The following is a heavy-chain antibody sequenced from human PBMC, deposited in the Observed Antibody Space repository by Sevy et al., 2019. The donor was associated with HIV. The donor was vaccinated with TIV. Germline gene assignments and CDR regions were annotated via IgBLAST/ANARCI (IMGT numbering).Heavy chain of an antibody. Sequence: GGSLRLSCAASGFTFSTYDMHWVRQAPGKGLEWVAIISHDGSYRYYADSVRGRFSMSRVSSKNTLYLQMSGLSIEDTAVYYCAKNRPPGGSYFSRHGMDVWGRGTTVTVSS. V-gene: IGHV3-30*18. CDR2: ISHDGSYR. J-gene: IGHJ6*02. CDR3: AKNRPPGGSYFSRHGMDV. D-gene: IGHD3-16*01. CDR1: GFTFSTYD.